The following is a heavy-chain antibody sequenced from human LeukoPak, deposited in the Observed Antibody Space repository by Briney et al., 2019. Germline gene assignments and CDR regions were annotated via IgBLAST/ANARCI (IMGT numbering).Heavy chain of an antibody. CDR2: ISGSDTRT. V-gene: IGHV3-23*01. Sequence: PGGSLRLSCAASGFTFSSSAMSWVRQAPGKGLEWVSTISGSDTRTYYVDSVKGRLSISRHNSKNTLYLQMNSLRAEDTAVYCCTKTRLGELFYWGQGTLVTVSS. CDR1: GFTFSSSA. D-gene: IGHD3-16*01. CDR3: TKTRLGELFY. J-gene: IGHJ4*02.